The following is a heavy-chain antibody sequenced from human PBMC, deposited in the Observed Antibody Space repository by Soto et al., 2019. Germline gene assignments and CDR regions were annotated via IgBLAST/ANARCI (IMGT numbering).Heavy chain of an antibody. J-gene: IGHJ6*02. V-gene: IGHV1-18*01. CDR2: INAYNGNT. Sequence: QVQLVQSGAEVKNPGASVKVSCKASGYRFTSYGIGWVRQAPGQGLEWMGWINAYNGNTNYAQNLQGRVTLTTDTSKSRAYMERRSLRSNDTAVYYCAMVDVYVTPSPQDVWGQGTTVTVSS. CDR1: GYRFTSYG. CDR3: AMVDVYVTPSPQDV. D-gene: IGHD3-16*01.